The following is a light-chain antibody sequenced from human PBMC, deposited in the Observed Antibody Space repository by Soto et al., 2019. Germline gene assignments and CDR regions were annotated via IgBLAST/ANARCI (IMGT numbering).Light chain of an antibody. CDR1: SSDIGAGYH. CDR2: GNN. V-gene: IGLV1-40*01. Sequence: QSVLTQPPSVSGAPGQRVTISCTGSSSDIGAGYHVHWYQQLPGTAPTLLIYGNNNRPSGVPDRISGSKSGTSASLAITGLQAEDEADYYCQSYDSSLSGSVFGGGTKLTVL. J-gene: IGLJ3*02. CDR3: QSYDSSLSGSV.